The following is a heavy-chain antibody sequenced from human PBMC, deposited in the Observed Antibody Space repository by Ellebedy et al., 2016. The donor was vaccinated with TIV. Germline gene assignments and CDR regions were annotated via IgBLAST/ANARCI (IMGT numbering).Heavy chain of an antibody. V-gene: IGHV4-59*11. CDR3: ARTDYGDYVGYFDS. Sequence: MPSETLSLTCTVSGGSISSHYWSWIRQPPGRGLEWIGYIYYGGGTNYSPSLKGRVTISVDTSKSQFSLKLTSVTAADTAVYFCARTDYGDYVGYFDSWGQGTLVTVSS. D-gene: IGHD4-17*01. CDR2: IYYGGGT. J-gene: IGHJ4*02. CDR1: GGSISSHY.